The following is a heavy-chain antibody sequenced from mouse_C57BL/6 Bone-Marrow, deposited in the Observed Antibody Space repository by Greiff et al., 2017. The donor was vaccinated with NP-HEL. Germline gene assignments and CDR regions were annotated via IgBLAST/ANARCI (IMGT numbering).Heavy chain of an antibody. D-gene: IGHD2-5*01. J-gene: IGHJ4*01. CDR3: ARLSNFDYAMDY. CDR1: GYTFTTYP. CDR2: LHPYNDDT. Sequence: QVQLKQSGAELVKPGASVKMSCKASGYTFTTYPIEWMKQSHGQCLEWIGNLHPYNDDTSSNEKFKGKATLTVEQSSSTVYLDLSRLTSDDSAVYYCARLSNFDYAMDYWGQGTSVTVSS. V-gene: IGHV1-47*01.